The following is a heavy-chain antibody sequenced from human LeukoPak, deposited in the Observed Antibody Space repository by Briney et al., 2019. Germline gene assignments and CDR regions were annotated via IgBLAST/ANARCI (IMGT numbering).Heavy chain of an antibody. CDR2: IKQDGSEK. Sequence: PGGSLRLSCAASGFTFSTYWMNWVRQAPGKGLEWVANIKQDGSEKNYVDSVKGRFTISRDNAKNSLYLQINSLRAEDTAVYYCARSRYLDYWGQGTLVTVFS. V-gene: IGHV3-7*01. CDR1: GFTFSTYW. CDR3: ARSRYLDY. J-gene: IGHJ4*02.